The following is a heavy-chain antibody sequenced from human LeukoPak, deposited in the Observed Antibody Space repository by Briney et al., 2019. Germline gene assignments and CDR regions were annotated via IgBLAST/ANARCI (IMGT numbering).Heavy chain of an antibody. Sequence: ASVKVSCKVSGYTLTELSMHWVRQAPGQGLEWMGWISAYNGNTNYAQKLQGRVTMTTDTSTSTAYMELRSLRSDDTAVYYCARDGEVEPGAVDYWGQGTLVTVSS. CDR3: ARDGEVEPGAVDY. J-gene: IGHJ4*02. V-gene: IGHV1-18*01. CDR1: GYTLTELS. CDR2: ISAYNGNT. D-gene: IGHD2-21*01.